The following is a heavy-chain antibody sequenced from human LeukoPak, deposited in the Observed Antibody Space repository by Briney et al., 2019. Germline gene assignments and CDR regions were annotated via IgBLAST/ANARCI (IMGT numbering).Heavy chain of an antibody. J-gene: IGHJ4*02. CDR1: GFTFSRYE. V-gene: IGHV3-48*03. CDR2: VSSSGTTI. CDR3: APYGDFFDY. Sequence: PGGSLRLSCAASGFTFSRYEMNWVRQAPGKGLEWVSYVSSSGTTIYYADSVKGRFTISIDNAKNSLFLLMNSLRPEDTAVYYCAPYGDFFDYWGQGTLVTVSS. D-gene: IGHD4-17*01.